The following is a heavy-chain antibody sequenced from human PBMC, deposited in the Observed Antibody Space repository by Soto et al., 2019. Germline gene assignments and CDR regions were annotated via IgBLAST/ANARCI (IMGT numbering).Heavy chain of an antibody. CDR1: GNNFSRYY. CDR3: ARAETGSFCCSAY. J-gene: IGHJ4*02. Sequence: ASVKVSCKASGNNFSRYYMHWLRQAPGQGLEWMGIINPSGSSASYAQKFQGRVTMTRDTSTSTVYMELRGLRIEDTAVYYCARAETGSFCCSAYWGQGTLVTVSS. CDR2: INPSGSSA. D-gene: IGHD1-26*01. V-gene: IGHV1-46*01.